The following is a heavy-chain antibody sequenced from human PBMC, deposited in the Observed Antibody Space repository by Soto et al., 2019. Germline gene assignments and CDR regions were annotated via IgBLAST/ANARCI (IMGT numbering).Heavy chain of an antibody. CDR2: ISLYSDGT. CDR3: ARVVPGAEAWFGP. J-gene: IGHJ5*02. Sequence: ASVKVSYKTSGYTFSHYGITWVRQAPGQPLEWLGWISLYSDGTNYAQKFQGRVSMTTDTSTTTAYMELRSLRSDDTAVYYCARVVPGAEAWFGPWGQGTLVTVSS. D-gene: IGHD2-2*01. CDR1: GYTFSHYG. V-gene: IGHV1-18*01.